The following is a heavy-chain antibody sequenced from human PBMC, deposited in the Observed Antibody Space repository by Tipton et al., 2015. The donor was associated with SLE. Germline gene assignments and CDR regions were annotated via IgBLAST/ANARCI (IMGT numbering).Heavy chain of an antibody. Sequence: GSLRLSCTVSGFTFSYEAMGWVRQAPGKGLEWVAYMRHDGGKTDYADSVKGRFTISRDNSKNMLYLQMSSLRAEDTAVYYCAKKAPSVYCGGDCLDYWGQGTLVTVSS. CDR3: AKKAPSVYCGGDCLDY. D-gene: IGHD2-21*01. J-gene: IGHJ4*02. V-gene: IGHV3-30*02. CDR2: MRHDGGKT. CDR1: GFTFSYEA.